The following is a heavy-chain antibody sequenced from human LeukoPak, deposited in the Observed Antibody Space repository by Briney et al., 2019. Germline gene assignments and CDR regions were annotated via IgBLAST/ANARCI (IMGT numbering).Heavy chain of an antibody. J-gene: IGHJ4*02. CDR2: ISGSGGST. CDR1: GYTISNYW. Sequence: GGSLRLSCAASGYTISNYWMAWVRQAPGKGLEWVSAISGSGGSTYYADSVKGRFTISRDNSKNTLYLQMNSLRAEDTAVYYCAKDLSGYYAHDYWGQGTLVTVSS. V-gene: IGHV3-23*01. CDR3: AKDLSGYYAHDY. D-gene: IGHD3-22*01.